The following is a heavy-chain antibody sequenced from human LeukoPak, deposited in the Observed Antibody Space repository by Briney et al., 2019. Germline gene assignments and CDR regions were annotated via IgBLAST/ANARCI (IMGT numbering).Heavy chain of an antibody. Sequence: GGSLRLSCVASGVTFSSAWMSWVREGPGKGPEWVANMNQDGSRKYYVDSVKGRFTISRDNAKNSLFLQMNGLRDEDTAVYYCTRDSQGSGTYSTDQWGQGTLVTVSS. V-gene: IGHV3-7*01. CDR2: MNQDGSRK. D-gene: IGHD3-10*01. CDR1: GVTFSSAW. J-gene: IGHJ4*02. CDR3: TRDSQGSGTYSTDQ.